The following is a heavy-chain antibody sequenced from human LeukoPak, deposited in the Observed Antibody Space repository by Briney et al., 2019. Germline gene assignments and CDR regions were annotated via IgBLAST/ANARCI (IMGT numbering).Heavy chain of an antibody. CDR2: INHSGST. Sequence: SETLSLTCAVYGGSFSGYYWSWIRQPPGKGLEWIGEINHSGSTNYNPSLKSRVTISVDTSKSQFSLKLSSVTAADTAVYYCARPMVRGVNWFDPWGQGTLVTVSS. D-gene: IGHD3-10*01. CDR3: ARPMVRGVNWFDP. CDR1: GGSFSGYY. V-gene: IGHV4-34*01. J-gene: IGHJ5*02.